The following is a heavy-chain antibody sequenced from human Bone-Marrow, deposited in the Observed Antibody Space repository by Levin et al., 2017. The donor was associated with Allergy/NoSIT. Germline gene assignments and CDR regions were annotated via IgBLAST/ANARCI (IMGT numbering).Heavy chain of an antibody. CDR3: ARDCSGGSCYSEGLRY. D-gene: IGHD2-15*01. CDR1: GYSFTSYW. V-gene: IGHV5-51*01. Sequence: GESLKISCKGSGYSFTSYWIGWVRQMPGKGLEWMGIIYPGDSDTRYSPSFQGQVTISADKSISTAYLQWSSLKASDTAMYYCARDCSGGSCYSEGLRYWGQGTLVTVSS. CDR2: IYPGDSDT. J-gene: IGHJ4*02.